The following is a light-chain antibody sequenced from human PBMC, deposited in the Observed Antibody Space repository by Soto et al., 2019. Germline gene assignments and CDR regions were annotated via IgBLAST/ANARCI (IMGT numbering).Light chain of an antibody. V-gene: IGKV3-11*01. CDR2: DAS. CDR1: QSVGGF. J-gene: IGKJ3*01. Sequence: EIVLTQSPATLSLSPGERATLSCRASQSVGGFLAWYQQRSGQTPRLLIYDASNRAPGIPNRFSGSESGTDFTLAISSLEPEDFAVYYCQHRANWLGTFGTGTKLDIK. CDR3: QHRANWLGT.